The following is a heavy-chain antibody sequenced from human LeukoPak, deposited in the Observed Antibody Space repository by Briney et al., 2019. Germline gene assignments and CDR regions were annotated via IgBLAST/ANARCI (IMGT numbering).Heavy chain of an antibody. V-gene: IGHV4-34*01. CDR1: GGSFSGYY. CDR3: ARSLPRDYFGSGSKRDAFDI. Sequence: SETLSLACAVCGGSFSGYYWSWIRQPPGKGLEWIGEINHSGSTNYNPSLKSRVTISVDTSKNQFSLKLSSVTAADTAVYYCARSLPRDYFGSGSKRDAFDIWGQGTMVTVSS. D-gene: IGHD3-10*01. CDR2: INHSGST. J-gene: IGHJ3*02.